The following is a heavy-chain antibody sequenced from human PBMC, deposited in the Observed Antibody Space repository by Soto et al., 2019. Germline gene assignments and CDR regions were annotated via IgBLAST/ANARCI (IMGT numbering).Heavy chain of an antibody. CDR2: IYWDDDK. CDR3: ATLTGSH. D-gene: IGHD3-9*01. V-gene: IGHV2-5*02. J-gene: IGHJ4*02. Sequence: IPLKESVPPLVKPTQTLTLTCRFSGFSLSADGVGVGWIRQPPGLDLEWLAMIYWDDDKHYNASLKSRLSITKDTSKSQVVLTMTNMDPVDTGTYYCATLTGSHWGRGALVTVSS. CDR1: GFSLSADGVG.